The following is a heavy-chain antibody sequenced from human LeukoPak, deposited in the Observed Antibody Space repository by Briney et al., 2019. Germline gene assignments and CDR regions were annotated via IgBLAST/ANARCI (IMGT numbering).Heavy chain of an antibody. V-gene: IGHV3-23*01. CDR1: GFTFSNYA. J-gene: IGHJ4*02. CDR3: ARPMGTGGDY. Sequence: GGSLRLSCAASGFTFSNYAMRWVRQAPGKGLEWVSGISGSGDSAYYADSVKGRFTISRDNSKNTLYLQMNSLRAEDTAVYYCARPMGTGGDYWGQGTLVTVSS. D-gene: IGHD7-27*01. CDR2: ISGSGDSA.